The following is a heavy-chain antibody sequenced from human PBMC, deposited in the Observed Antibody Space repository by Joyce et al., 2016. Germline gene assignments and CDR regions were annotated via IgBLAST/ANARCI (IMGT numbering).Heavy chain of an antibody. J-gene: IGHJ4*02. CDR1: GGSFSVHY. CDR2: ISNSGIV. V-gene: IGHV4-34*01. CDR3: ARVGGHFYESDY. Sequence: QVQLHQWGAGRLKPSETLSLTCAVYGGSFSVHYCSWARQCPGKGLEWIGEISNSGIVNYNPARKSRVTISVDTSKNQFSLKVTSVTAADTGVYYCARVGGHFYESDYWGQGTLVTISS. D-gene: IGHD2/OR15-2a*01.